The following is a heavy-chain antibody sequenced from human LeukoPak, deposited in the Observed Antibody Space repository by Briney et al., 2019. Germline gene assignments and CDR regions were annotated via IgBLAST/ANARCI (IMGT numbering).Heavy chain of an antibody. V-gene: IGHV4-59*01. CDR1: GGSISSYY. CDR3: ARAPYYYYGMDV. Sequence: SETLSLTCTVSGGSISSYYWSWIRQPPGKGLEWNGYIYYSGSTNYNPSLKSRVTISVDTSKNQFSLKLSSVTAADTAVYYCARAPYYYYGMDVWGQGTTVTVSS. J-gene: IGHJ6*02. CDR2: IYYSGST.